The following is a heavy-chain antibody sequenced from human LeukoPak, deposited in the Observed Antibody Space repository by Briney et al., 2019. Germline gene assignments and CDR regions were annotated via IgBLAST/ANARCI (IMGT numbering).Heavy chain of an antibody. D-gene: IGHD5-12*01. CDR1: GFTFRRYW. Sequence: GGSLRLSCAASGFTFRRYWMSWVRQAPGKGLMWVSRINSDGSITNYADSAKGRFTISRDNAKNTLYLQMNSLRAEDTAVYYCARVRATFSPHFDNWGQGTLVTVSS. V-gene: IGHV3-74*01. J-gene: IGHJ4*02. CDR3: ARVRATFSPHFDN. CDR2: INSDGSIT.